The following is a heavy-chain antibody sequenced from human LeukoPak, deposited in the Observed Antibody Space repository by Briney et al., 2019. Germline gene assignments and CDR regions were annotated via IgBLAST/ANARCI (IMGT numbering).Heavy chain of an antibody. CDR1: GGSFSGYY. CDR3: ARAGIFGVVIDY. CDR2: INHSGST. J-gene: IGHJ4*02. V-gene: IGHV4-34*01. D-gene: IGHD3-3*01. Sequence: SETLSLTCAVYGGSFSGYYWSWIRQPPGKGLEWIGEINHSGSTNYNPSLKSRVTISVDTSKNQFSLKLSSVTAADTAVYYCARAGIFGVVIDYWGQGTLVTVSS.